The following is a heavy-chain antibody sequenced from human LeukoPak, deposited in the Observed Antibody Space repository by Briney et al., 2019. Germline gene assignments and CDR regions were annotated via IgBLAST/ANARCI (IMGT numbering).Heavy chain of an antibody. Sequence: SETLSLTCAVYGGSFSGYYWSWIRQPPGKGLEWIGSIYHSGSTYYNPSLKSRVTISVDTSKNQFSLKLSSVTAADTAVYYCAGQAGSSGYYPFDYWGQGTLVTVSS. V-gene: IGHV4-34*01. J-gene: IGHJ4*02. CDR1: GGSFSGYY. CDR2: IYHSGST. D-gene: IGHD3-22*01. CDR3: AGQAGSSGYYPFDY.